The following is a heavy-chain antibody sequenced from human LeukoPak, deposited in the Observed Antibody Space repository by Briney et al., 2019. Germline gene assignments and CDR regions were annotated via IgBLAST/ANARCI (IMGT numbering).Heavy chain of an antibody. CDR2: IKQDGSEK. J-gene: IGHJ4*02. CDR3: ARDSRRVGATGGSDY. CDR1: GFTFSDYW. Sequence: GGSLRLSCVASGFTFSDYWMSWVRQAPGKGLEWVANIKQDGSEKNYVDSVKGRSTISRDNAKNSLYLQLNSLRADDTAVYYCARDSRRVGATGGSDYWGQGTLDTVSS. D-gene: IGHD1-26*01. V-gene: IGHV3-7*03.